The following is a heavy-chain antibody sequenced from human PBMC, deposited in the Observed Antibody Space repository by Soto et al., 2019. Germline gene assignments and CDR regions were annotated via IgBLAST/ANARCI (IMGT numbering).Heavy chain of an antibody. Sequence: GGSLRLSCAASGFTFSSYWMSWVRQAPGKGLEWVANIKQDGSEKYYVDSVKGRFTISRDNAKNSLYLQMNSLRAEDTAVYYCARAPDPYYYINWFDPWGQGTLVTVSS. CDR2: IKQDGSEK. J-gene: IGHJ5*02. V-gene: IGHV3-7*01. CDR1: GFTFSSYW. D-gene: IGHD3-9*01. CDR3: ARAPDPYYYINWFDP.